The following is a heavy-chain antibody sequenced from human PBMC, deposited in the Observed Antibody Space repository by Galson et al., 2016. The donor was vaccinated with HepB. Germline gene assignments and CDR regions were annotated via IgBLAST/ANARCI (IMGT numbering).Heavy chain of an antibody. D-gene: IGHD1-1*01. V-gene: IGHV3-30*03. CDR3: GKWDWNDPAD. Sequence: LRLSCAASGFTFRSYGLQWVRQAPGKGPEWLAIITYHGRNQFYADSVKGRFTISRDDSRNSVYLQMDSLREEDTAVYYCGKWDWNDPADWGQGTLVSVSS. CDR1: GFTFRSYG. CDR2: ITYHGRNQ. J-gene: IGHJ4*02.